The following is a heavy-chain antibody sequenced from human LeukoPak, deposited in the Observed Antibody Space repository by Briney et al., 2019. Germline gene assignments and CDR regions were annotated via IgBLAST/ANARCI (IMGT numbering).Heavy chain of an antibody. CDR3: AREQLLWFGGNFDY. CDR1: GFTFSSYS. V-gene: IGHV3-21*01. D-gene: IGHD3-10*01. J-gene: IGHJ4*02. Sequence: GGSLRLSCAASGFTFSSYSMNWVRQAPGKGLEWVSSISSSSSYIYYADSVKGRFTISRDNSKNTLYLQMNSLRAEDTAVYYCAREQLLWFGGNFDYWGQGTLVTVSS. CDR2: ISSSSSYI.